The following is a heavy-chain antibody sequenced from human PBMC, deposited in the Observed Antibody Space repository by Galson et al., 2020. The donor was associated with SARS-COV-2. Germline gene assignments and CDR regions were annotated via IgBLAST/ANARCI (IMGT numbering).Heavy chain of an antibody. CDR1: GGSIRGYY. CDR2: VYYTGNI. CDR3: ARDTPNYGMDV. Sequence: SETLSLTCTVSGGSIRGYYWTWVRQPPGKGLEWIGNVYYTGNIKYNPSLKSRVTISVDTSKNQFSLKLTSVTAADTAVYYCARDTPNYGMDVWGQGTTVTGSS. J-gene: IGHJ6*02. V-gene: IGHV4-59*08. D-gene: IGHD2-15*01.